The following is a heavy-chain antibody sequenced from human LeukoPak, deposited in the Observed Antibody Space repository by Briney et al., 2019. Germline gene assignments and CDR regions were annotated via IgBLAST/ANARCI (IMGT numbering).Heavy chain of an antibody. V-gene: IGHV3-30*02. Sequence: PGGSLRLSCAASGFTFSSYGMHWVRQAPGKGLEWVAFIRYDGSNKYYADSVKGRFTISRDNSKNTLYLQMNSLRAEDTAVYYCVMGDIVVVVARYWGQGTLVTVSS. CDR1: GFTFSSYG. CDR2: IRYDGSNK. J-gene: IGHJ4*02. CDR3: VMGDIVVVVARY. D-gene: IGHD2-15*01.